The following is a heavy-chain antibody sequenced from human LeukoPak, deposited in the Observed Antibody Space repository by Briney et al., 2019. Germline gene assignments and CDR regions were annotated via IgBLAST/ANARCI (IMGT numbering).Heavy chain of an antibody. CDR2: VYYSGST. Sequence: PSETLSLTCTVSGDSISSSSYHWGWIRQPPGKGLEWIGSVYYSGSTYYNPSPKSRVTISVDTSKNQFSLKVSSVTAADTAVYYCARPHCSSTTCYQSFDSWGQGTLVTVSS. J-gene: IGHJ4*02. CDR1: GDSISSSSYH. V-gene: IGHV4-39*01. CDR3: ARPHCSSTTCYQSFDS. D-gene: IGHD2-2*01.